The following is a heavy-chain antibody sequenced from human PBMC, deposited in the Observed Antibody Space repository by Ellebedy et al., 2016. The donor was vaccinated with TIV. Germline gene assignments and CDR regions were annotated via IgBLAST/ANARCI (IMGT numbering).Heavy chain of an antibody. CDR2: IYYSGST. CDR1: GGSISSYY. D-gene: IGHD1-26*01. V-gene: IGHV4-59*01. CDR3: ARDFGFSGSYFDY. J-gene: IGHJ4*02. Sequence: SETLSLXXTVSGGSISSYYWSWIRQPPGKGLEWIGYIYYSGSTNYNPSLKSRVTISVDTSKNQFSLKLSSVTAADTAVYYCARDFGFSGSYFDYWGQGTLVTVSS.